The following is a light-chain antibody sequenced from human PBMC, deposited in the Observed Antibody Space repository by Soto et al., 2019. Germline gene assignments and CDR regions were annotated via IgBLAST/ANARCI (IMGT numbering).Light chain of an antibody. CDR2: EVS. V-gene: IGLV2-18*02. Sequence: QSVLTQPPSVSGSPGQSVAISCTGTSSDIGSYNRVAWYQQPPGTAPKLIIYEVSNRPSGVPDRFSGSKSGNTASLTISGLQAEDEADYYCSSFTTSSTYVFGNGTKVTVL. CDR1: SSDIGSYNR. J-gene: IGLJ1*01. CDR3: SSFTTSSTYV.